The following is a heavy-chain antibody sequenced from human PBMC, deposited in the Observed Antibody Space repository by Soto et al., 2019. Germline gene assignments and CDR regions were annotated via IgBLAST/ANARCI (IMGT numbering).Heavy chain of an antibody. V-gene: IGHV1-18*04. D-gene: IGHD1-7*01. CDR2: ISGYDGKT. J-gene: IGHJ4*02. Sequence: ASLKVSCKASGYTFTSYALTWVRQAPGQGLEWMGWISGYDGKTKYARKFQGRVTMTTDISTSTAYMELRSLISDDTAVYFCARDQGELALLDHWGQGTLVTVSS. CDR3: ARDQGELALLDH. CDR1: GYTFTSYA.